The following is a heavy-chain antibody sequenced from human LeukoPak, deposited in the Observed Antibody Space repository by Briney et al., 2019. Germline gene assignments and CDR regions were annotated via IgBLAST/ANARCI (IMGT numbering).Heavy chain of an antibody. CDR2: ISYSGST. CDR1: GGSISSYY. V-gene: IGHV4-59*12. D-gene: IGHD6-13*01. J-gene: IGHJ4*02. CDR3: ARDYGGGWFQIDY. Sequence: PSGTLSLTCTVSGGSISSYYWSWIRQPPGKGLEWIGYISYSGSTNYNPSLKSRLTISLDTSKRQFSLNLNSVTVADTALYYCARDYGGGWFQIDYWGQGTLVTVSS.